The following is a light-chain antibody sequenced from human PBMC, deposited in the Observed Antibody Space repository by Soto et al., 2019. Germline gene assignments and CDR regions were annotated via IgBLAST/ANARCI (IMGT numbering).Light chain of an antibody. CDR2: GAS. J-gene: IGKJ1*01. Sequence: EIVLTHSPGTLSLSPGERATLSCRASQSFSASYLGWYQQKAGQAPRLLIFGASGRATGTPDRFSGSGSGTDFTLTISRLEPEDFAVYYCQQYGDSPLTFGQGTKVDIK. V-gene: IGKV3-20*01. CDR1: QSFSASY. CDR3: QQYGDSPLT.